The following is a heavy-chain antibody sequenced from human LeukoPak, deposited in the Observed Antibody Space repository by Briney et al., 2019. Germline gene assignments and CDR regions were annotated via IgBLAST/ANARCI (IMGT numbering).Heavy chain of an antibody. Sequence: GASGKLACKATGYSFTTYYIHWMRQAPGRGLEWMGIINPSDGSTSSAQKFQGRVTLTSDTSTSTVYMELSSLTYDDTAVYYCARDVVVEVGMLPTASWFDPWGRGTLVAASA. V-gene: IGHV1-46*01. CDR1: GYSFTTYY. D-gene: IGHD2-15*01. CDR3: ARDVVVEVGMLPTASWFDP. CDR2: INPSDGST. J-gene: IGHJ5*02.